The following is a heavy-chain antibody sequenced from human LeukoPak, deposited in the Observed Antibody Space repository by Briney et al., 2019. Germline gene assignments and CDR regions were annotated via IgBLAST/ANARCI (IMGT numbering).Heavy chain of an antibody. CDR3: ARSLGYCGSTSCRHFDY. Sequence: GESLKISCKGSGYSFTTNWIAWVRQMPGKGLEWRGIIYPGDADTRYSPSFQGQVTISADKSISTAYLQWSSLKASDTAVYYCARSLGYCGSTSCRHFDYWGQGTLVTVSS. J-gene: IGHJ4*02. V-gene: IGHV5-51*01. D-gene: IGHD2-2*01. CDR2: IYPGDADT. CDR1: GYSFTTNW.